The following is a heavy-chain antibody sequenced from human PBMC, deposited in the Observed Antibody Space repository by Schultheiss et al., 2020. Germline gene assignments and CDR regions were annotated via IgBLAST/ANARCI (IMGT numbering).Heavy chain of an antibody. CDR3: AKGRKAVGATTDFDY. D-gene: IGHD1-26*01. CDR2: IYSGGST. V-gene: IGHV3-53*01. J-gene: IGHJ4*02. CDR1: GFTVSSNY. Sequence: SLQISCAASGFTVSSNYMSWVRQAPGKGLEWVSVIYSGGSTYYADSVKGRFTSSRDNSQKTLYLQMNSLRAEDTAVYYCAKGRKAVGATTDFDYWGQGTLVTVSS.